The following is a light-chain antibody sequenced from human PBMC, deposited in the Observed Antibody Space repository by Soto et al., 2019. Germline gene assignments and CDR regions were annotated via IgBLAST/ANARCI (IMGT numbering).Light chain of an antibody. CDR1: SSDVGNYDY. CDR2: DIA. V-gene: IGLV2-11*01. J-gene: IGLJ3*02. Sequence: QSALTQPRSGSGSPGQSVTISCTGTSSDVGNYDYVSWYQQHPGMAPRLIIYDIAKRPSGVPDRFSGSKFGNTASLTISGLQAEDEADYYCCSYAGSYSWVFGGGTQLTVL. CDR3: CSYAGSYSWV.